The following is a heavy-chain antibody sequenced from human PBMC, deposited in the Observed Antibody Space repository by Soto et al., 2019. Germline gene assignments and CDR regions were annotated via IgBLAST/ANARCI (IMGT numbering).Heavy chain of an antibody. J-gene: IGHJ4*02. CDR2: INHSGST. Sequence: QVQLQQWGAGLLKPSETLSLTCAVYGGSFSGYYWSWIRQPPGKGLEWMGEINHSGSTNYNPSLKSRVTISVDTSKNQFSLKLSSVTAADTAVYYCARYTAAGTKVFDYWGQGTLVTVSS. CDR3: ARYTAAGTKVFDY. V-gene: IGHV4-34*01. D-gene: IGHD6-13*01. CDR1: GGSFSGYY.